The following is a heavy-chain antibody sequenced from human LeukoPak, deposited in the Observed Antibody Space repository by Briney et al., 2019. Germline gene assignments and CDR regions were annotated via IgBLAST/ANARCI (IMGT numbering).Heavy chain of an antibody. CDR3: AREGGRYYYDSSGYYHSYYFDY. V-gene: IGHV3-53*01. D-gene: IGHD3-22*01. Sequence: GGSLRLSCAASGFTVSSNYMSWVRQAPGKGLEWVSVIYSGGSTYYADSVKGRFTISRDNSKNALYLQMNSLRAEDTAVYYCAREGGRYYYDSSGYYHSYYFDYWGQGTLVTVSS. J-gene: IGHJ4*02. CDR1: GFTVSSNY. CDR2: IYSGGST.